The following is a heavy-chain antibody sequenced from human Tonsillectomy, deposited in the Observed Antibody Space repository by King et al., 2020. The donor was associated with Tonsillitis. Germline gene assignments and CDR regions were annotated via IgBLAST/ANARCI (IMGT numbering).Heavy chain of an antibody. CDR3: ARDPRSSGYYYEGAFDI. CDR2: ISSSSSTI. D-gene: IGHD3-22*01. V-gene: IGHV3-48*01. Sequence: VQLVESGGGLVQPGGSLRLSCAASGFTFSSYSMNWVRQAPGKGLEWVSYISSSSSTIYYADSVKGRFTISRDNAKNSLYLQMNSLRAEDTAVYYCARDPRSSGYYYEGAFDIWGRGTMVTVSS. CDR1: GFTFSSYS. J-gene: IGHJ3*02.